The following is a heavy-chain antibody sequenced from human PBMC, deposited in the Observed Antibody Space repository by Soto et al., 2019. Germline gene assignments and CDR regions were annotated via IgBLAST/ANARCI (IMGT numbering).Heavy chain of an antibody. Sequence: EVQLLESGGGLVQPGGSLRLSCAASGFTFSSYAMSWVRQAPGKGVEGASAISGSGGRTYYADSVKGRFTISRDNSKNTLYLQMNSLRAEETAVYYCAQDLYQLLSCFDYWGQGTLVTVSS. D-gene: IGHD2-2*01. CDR3: AQDLYQLLSCFDY. CDR1: GFTFSSYA. J-gene: IGHJ4*02. CDR2: ISGSGGRT. V-gene: IGHV3-23*01.